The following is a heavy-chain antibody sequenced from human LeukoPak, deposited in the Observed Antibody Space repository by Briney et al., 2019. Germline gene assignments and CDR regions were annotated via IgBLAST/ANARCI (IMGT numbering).Heavy chain of an antibody. D-gene: IGHD6-6*01. V-gene: IGHV3-23*01. CDR2: ISGSGGST. J-gene: IGHJ4*02. Sequence: GGSLRLSCAASGFTFSSYAMSWVRQAPGKGLEWVSAISGSGGSTYYADSVKGRFTISRDNSKNTLYLQMNSLRAEDTAVYYCAAQSARPQYYFDCWGQGTLVTVTS. CDR3: AAQSARPQYYFDC. CDR1: GFTFSSYA.